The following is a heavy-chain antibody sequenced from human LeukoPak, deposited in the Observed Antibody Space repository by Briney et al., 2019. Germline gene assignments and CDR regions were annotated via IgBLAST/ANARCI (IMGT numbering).Heavy chain of an antibody. V-gene: IGHV4-30-2*01. J-gene: IGHJ4*02. D-gene: IGHD2-15*01. CDR2: IYHSGST. CDR1: GGSISSGGYS. CDR3: ARGGPQLAFGY. Sequence: SETLSLTCAVSGGSISSGGYSWSWIRQPPGKGLEWIGYIYHSGSTYYNPSLKSRVTISVDRSKNQFSLKLSSVTAADTAVYYCARGGPQLAFGYWGQGTLVTVSS.